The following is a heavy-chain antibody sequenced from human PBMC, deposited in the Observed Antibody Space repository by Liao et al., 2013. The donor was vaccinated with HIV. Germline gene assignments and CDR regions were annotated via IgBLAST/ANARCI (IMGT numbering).Heavy chain of an antibody. CDR3: ARDPSHWGLDS. D-gene: IGHD7-27*01. CDR2: VYYRGST. Sequence: QLQLQESGPGLVKPSETLSLTCSVSGASISTSTYYWAWIRQPPGKGLQWIGSVYYRGSTYYYPSLKSRITISVDTSKNHFSLSLRSVTAADTAVYYCARDPSHWGLDSWGQGTLVTVSS. CDR1: GASISTSTYY. V-gene: IGHV4-39*07. J-gene: IGHJ4*02.